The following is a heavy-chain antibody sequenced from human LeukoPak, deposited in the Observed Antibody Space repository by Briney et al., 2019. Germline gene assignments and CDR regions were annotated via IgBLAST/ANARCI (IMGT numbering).Heavy chain of an antibody. CDR3: ARDRRGWFGELYY. CDR2: IYSGGST. CDR1: GFTVRSNY. V-gene: IGHV3-66*02. D-gene: IGHD3-10*01. Sequence: GPLRLSCAASGFTVRSNYMSWVRQAPGKGLEWVSVIYSGGSTYYADSVKGRFTISRDNSKNTLYLQMNSLRAEDTAVYYCARDRRGWFGELYYWGQGTLVTVSS. J-gene: IGHJ4*02.